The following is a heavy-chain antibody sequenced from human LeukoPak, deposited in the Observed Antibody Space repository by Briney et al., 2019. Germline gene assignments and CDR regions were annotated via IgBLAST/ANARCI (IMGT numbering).Heavy chain of an antibody. J-gene: IGHJ4*02. CDR3: AKRGSSSSKYFDY. V-gene: IGHV3-23*01. Sequence: GGSLRLSCAASGLTFSSYAMSWVRQAPGKGLEWVSTISGSGGSTNYADSVKGRFTISRDNSKNMLYLQMNSLRDEDTAVYYCAKRGSSSSKYFDYWGQGTLVTVSS. CDR1: GLTFSSYA. D-gene: IGHD6-6*01. CDR2: ISGSGGST.